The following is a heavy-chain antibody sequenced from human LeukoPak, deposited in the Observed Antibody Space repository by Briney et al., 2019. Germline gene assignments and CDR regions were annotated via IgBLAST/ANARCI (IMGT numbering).Heavy chain of an antibody. CDR2: INHSGST. D-gene: IGHD6-13*01. CDR3: ARGQQQLVLSS. J-gene: IGHJ4*02. V-gene: IGHV4-34*01. CDR1: GGSFSNYF. Sequence: SETLSLTCAVYGGSFSNYFWSWIRQPPGKGLEWIGEINHSGSTNYSPSLKSRVTISVDTSKNQFSLKLSSVTAADTAIYYCARGQQQLVLSSWGQGTLVTVSS.